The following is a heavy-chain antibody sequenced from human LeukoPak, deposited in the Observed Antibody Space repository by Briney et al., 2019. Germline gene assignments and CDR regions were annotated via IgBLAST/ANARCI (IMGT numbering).Heavy chain of an antibody. CDR2: IYYSGST. CDR3: ARYGYSYGPLDY. D-gene: IGHD5-18*01. Sequence: PSETLSLTCTVSGGSISSYYWSWIRQPPGKGLEWIGYIYYSGSTNYNPSLKSRVTISVDTSKSQFSLKLSSVTAADTAVYYCARYGYSYGPLDYWGQGTLVTVSS. J-gene: IGHJ4*02. V-gene: IGHV4-59*01. CDR1: GGSISSYY.